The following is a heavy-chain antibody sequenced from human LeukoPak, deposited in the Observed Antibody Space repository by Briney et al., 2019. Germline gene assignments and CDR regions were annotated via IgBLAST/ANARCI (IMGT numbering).Heavy chain of an antibody. CDR2: IKSKTDGGTT. CDR1: GFTFSNAW. Sequence: GGSLRLSCAASGFTFSNAWMSWVPKAPGKGLELVGRIKSKTDGGTTDYAAPVKGRFTISRDDSKNTLYLQMNSLKTEDTAVYYCNTDAYDILTYFDYWGQGTLVTVSS. V-gene: IGHV3-15*01. CDR3: NTDAYDILTYFDY. D-gene: IGHD3-9*01. J-gene: IGHJ4*02.